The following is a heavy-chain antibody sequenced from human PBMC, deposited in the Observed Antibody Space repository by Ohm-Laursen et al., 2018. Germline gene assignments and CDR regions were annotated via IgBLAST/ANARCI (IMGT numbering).Heavy chain of an antibody. CDR2: ISSGSRYI. V-gene: IGHV3-21*01. Sequence: SLRLSCSASGFTFNTYGMNWVRQAPGEGLEWVSSISSGSRYIHYADSVQGRFTLSRDDAKNSLYLQMNSLRAEDTALYYCARTTQYGEFIPWYFDLWGRGTLVTVSS. J-gene: IGHJ2*01. CDR1: GFTFNTYG. D-gene: IGHD4-17*01. CDR3: ARTTQYGEFIPWYFDL.